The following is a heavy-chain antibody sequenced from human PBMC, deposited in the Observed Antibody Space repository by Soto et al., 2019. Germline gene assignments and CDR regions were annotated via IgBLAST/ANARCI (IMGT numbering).Heavy chain of an antibody. CDR1: GYTFTSYD. D-gene: IGHD1-26*01. CDR3: EREHSGRYSH. CDR2: MNPNSGNT. Sequence: QVQLVQSGAEVKKPGASVKVSCKASGYTFTSYDINWVRQATGQGLEWLGWMNPNSGNTAYAQKFHGRVTMTRNTSISTAYMELSSLRSADTAGYYCEREHSGRYSHWGQGTLVNVSS. V-gene: IGHV1-8*01. J-gene: IGHJ4*02.